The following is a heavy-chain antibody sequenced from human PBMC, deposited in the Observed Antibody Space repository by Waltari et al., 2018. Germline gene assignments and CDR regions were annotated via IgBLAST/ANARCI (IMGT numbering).Heavy chain of an antibody. CDR3: ARDYYDSSGYYWFDP. J-gene: IGHJ5*02. CDR1: GFNFSSYS. V-gene: IGHV3-48*01. Sequence: EVQLVESGGGLVQPGGSLRLSCAASGFNFSSYSMNWVRQAPGKGLEWVSYISSSSSTIYYADSVKGRFTISRDNAKNSLYLQMNSLRAEDTAVYYCARDYYDSSGYYWFDPWGQGTLVTVSS. CDR2: ISSSSSTI. D-gene: IGHD3-22*01.